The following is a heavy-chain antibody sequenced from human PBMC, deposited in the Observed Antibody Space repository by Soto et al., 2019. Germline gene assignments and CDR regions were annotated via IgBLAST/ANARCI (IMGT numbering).Heavy chain of an antibody. V-gene: IGHV3-30*18. D-gene: IGHD5-18*01. CDR2: ISYDGSRK. Sequence: GGSLRLSCAASGFTFSNYAMHWVRQAPGKGLEWVAVISYDGSRKYYADSVKGRFTISRDNSKNTLYLQMNGLGAEDTALFYCAKKLDKDMVSMYFYAIDVWGQGATVTVSS. CDR1: GFTFSNYA. CDR3: AKKLDKDMVSMYFYAIDV. J-gene: IGHJ6*02.